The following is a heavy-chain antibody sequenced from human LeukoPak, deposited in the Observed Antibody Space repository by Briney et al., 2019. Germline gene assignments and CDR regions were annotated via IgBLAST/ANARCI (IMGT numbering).Heavy chain of an antibody. CDR3: ATGVYCATTTCPGYQHYYYFMDV. V-gene: IGHV1-24*01. J-gene: IGHJ6*03. D-gene: IGHD2-21*01. CDR1: GYTFTGYY. CDR2: FDRKNGDT. Sequence: GASVKVSCKASGYTFTGYYMHWVRQAPGKGLEWVGGFDRKNGDTIYAQRFRGRVTLTEDTSTGTAYMELSSLSADDTAVYYCATGVYCATTTCPGYQHYYYFMDVWGKGTTVTVSS.